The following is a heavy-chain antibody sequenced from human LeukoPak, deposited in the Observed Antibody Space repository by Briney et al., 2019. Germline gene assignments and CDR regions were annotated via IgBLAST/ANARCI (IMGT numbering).Heavy chain of an antibody. CDR1: GGSISSGSYY. J-gene: IGHJ4*02. V-gene: IGHV4-61*02. Sequence: PSQTLSLTCTVSGGSISSGSYYWSWIRQPAGKGLEWIGRIYTSGSTNYNPSLKSRVTTSVDTSKNQFSLKLSSVTAADTAVYYCARGGTTTAGSDYWGQGTLVTVSS. CDR3: ARGGTTTAGSDY. D-gene: IGHD4-17*01. CDR2: IYTSGST.